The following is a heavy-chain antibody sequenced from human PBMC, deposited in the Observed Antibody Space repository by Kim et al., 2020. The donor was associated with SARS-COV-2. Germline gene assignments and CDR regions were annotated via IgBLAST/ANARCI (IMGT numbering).Heavy chain of an antibody. Sequence: YAQKFQGRVTMTRDTSTSTVYMELSSLRSEDTAVYYCARPAAAGRWSFDYWGQGTLVTVSS. J-gene: IGHJ4*02. CDR3: ARPAAAGRWSFDY. V-gene: IGHV1-46*01. D-gene: IGHD6-13*01.